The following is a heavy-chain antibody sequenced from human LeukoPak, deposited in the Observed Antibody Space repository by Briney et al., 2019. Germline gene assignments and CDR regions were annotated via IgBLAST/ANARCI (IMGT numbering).Heavy chain of an antibody. D-gene: IGHD2-15*01. J-gene: IGHJ5*02. Sequence: GASVKVSCKASGYTFTSYYMHWVRQAPGQGLEWMGRIIPIVGLANYAQKFQGRVTIIADKSTSTVYMELSSLKSEDTAVYYCAAVGYCSGDSCYRINWLDPWGQGTLVTVSS. V-gene: IGHV1-69*02. CDR2: IIPIVGLA. CDR1: GYTFTSYY. CDR3: AAVGYCSGDSCYRINWLDP.